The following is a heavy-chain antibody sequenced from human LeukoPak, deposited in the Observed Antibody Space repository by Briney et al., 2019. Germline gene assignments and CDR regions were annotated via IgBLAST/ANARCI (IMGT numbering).Heavy chain of an antibody. V-gene: IGHV3-23*01. J-gene: IGHJ1*01. CDR2: ISGSGGST. CDR1: GFTFSSYG. CDR3: AKDDVTALIRYFQH. D-gene: IGHD2-21*02. Sequence: GGSLRLSCAASGFTFSSYGMSWVRRAPGKGLEWVSAISGSGGSTYYADSVKGRFTISRDNSKNTLYLQMNSLRAEDTAVYYCAKDDVTALIRYFQHWGQGTLVTVSS.